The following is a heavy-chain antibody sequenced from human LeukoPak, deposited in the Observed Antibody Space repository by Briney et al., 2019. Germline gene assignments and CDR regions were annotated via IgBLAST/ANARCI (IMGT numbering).Heavy chain of an antibody. D-gene: IGHD5-24*01. CDR2: INHSGST. V-gene: IGHV4-34*01. CDR1: GGSFSGYY. J-gene: IGHJ4*02. CDR3: RGEMATIPPRLDY. Sequence: SETLSLTCAVYGGSFSGYYWSWIRQPPGKGLGWIGEINHSGSTNYNPSLKSRVTISVDTSKNQFSLKLSSVTAADTAVYYCRGEMATIPPRLDYWGQGTLVTVSS.